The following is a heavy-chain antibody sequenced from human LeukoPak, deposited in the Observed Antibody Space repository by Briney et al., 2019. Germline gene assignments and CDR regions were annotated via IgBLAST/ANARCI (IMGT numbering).Heavy chain of an antibody. D-gene: IGHD3-10*01. V-gene: IGHV1-18*01. CDR3: AREKWFGGSPNWFDP. Sequence: ASVKVSCKASGYTFTSYGISWVRQAPGQGLEWMGWICAYNGNTNYAQKLQGRVTMTTDTSTSTAYMELRSLRSDDTAVYYCAREKWFGGSPNWFDPWGQGTLVTVSS. J-gene: IGHJ5*02. CDR1: GYTFTSYG. CDR2: ICAYNGNT.